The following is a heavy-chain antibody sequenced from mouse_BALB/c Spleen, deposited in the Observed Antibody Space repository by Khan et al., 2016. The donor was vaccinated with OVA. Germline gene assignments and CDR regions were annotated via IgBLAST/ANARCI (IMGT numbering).Heavy chain of an antibody. Sequence: EVELVESGGDLVKPGGSLKLSCAASGFTFSPYSMSWVRQTPDKRLEWVASISSDGDYTYYPDSVKGRFTISRDNAKHTLYLQMSDLKSDDTAMYYCANHLTGSFAYGGQGTLVTVSA. J-gene: IGHJ3*01. CDR2: ISSDGDYT. V-gene: IGHV5-6*01. CDR1: GFTFSPYS. CDR3: ANHLTGSFAY.